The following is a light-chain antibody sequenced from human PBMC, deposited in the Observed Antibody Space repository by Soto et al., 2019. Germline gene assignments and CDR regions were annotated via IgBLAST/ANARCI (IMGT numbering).Light chain of an antibody. J-gene: IGKJ1*01. CDR3: QQYSSSRT. V-gene: IGKV3-20*01. CDR2: SGS. CDR1: QSVSSNH. Sequence: DIVLTQAPGTLSLSPGERATLSCRASQSVSSNHLSWYQQKPGQAPRLLIYSGSSRATGIPVRFSGSGSETDFTLTITRLEPEDFAVYYCQQYSSSRTFRQGTNVDI.